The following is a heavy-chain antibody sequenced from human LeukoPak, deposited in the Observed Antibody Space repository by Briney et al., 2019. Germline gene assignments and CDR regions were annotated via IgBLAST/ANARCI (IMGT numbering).Heavy chain of an antibody. D-gene: IGHD5-12*01. J-gene: IGHJ4*02. CDR3: ARGRYTGYDSGYFDY. CDR1: GFTFSSYA. CDR2: ISYDGTNT. V-gene: IGHV3-30*04. Sequence: PGGSPRLSCAASGFTFSSYAMHWVRQAPGKGLEWVAAISYDGTNTYYTDSAKGRFTISRDNSKNTLYLQMNSLRAEDTAVYSCARGRYTGYDSGYFDYWGQGILVTVSS.